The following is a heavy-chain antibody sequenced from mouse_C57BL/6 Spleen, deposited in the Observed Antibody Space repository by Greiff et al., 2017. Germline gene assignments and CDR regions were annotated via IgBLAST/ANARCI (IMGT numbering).Heavy chain of an antibody. V-gene: IGHV1-26*01. CDR2: INPNNGGT. J-gene: IGHJ3*01. CDR1: GYTFTDYY. Sequence: EVQLQQSGPELVKPGASVKISCKASGYTFTDYYMNWVKQSHGKSLEWIGDINPNNGGTSYNQKFKGKATLTVDKSSSTAYMELRSLTSEDSAVYYCARVYDDDEAWFAYWGQGTLVTVSA. CDR3: ARVYDDDEAWFAY. D-gene: IGHD2-4*01.